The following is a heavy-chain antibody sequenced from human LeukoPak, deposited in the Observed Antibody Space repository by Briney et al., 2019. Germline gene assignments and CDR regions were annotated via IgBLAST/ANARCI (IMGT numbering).Heavy chain of an antibody. Sequence: SETLSLTCAVYGGSFSGYYWSWIRQPPGKGLEWIGEINHSGSTNYNPSLKSRVTISVDTSKNQFSLKLSSVTAADTAVYYCARGSTVVPAALDCWGQGTLVTVSS. D-gene: IGHD2-2*01. V-gene: IGHV4-34*01. CDR1: GGSFSGYY. CDR3: ARGSTVVPAALDC. CDR2: INHSGST. J-gene: IGHJ4*02.